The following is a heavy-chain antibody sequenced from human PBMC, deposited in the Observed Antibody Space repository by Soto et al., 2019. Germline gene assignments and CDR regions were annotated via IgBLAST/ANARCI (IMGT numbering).Heavy chain of an antibody. CDR2: IYSGGST. CDR3: ASTRLNSSSWYSSYYYYYGMDV. V-gene: IGHV3-66*01. CDR1: GFTVSSNY. D-gene: IGHD6-13*01. Sequence: GGSLRLSCAASGFTVSSNYMSWVREAPGKGLEWVSVIYSGGSTYYADSVKGRFTISRDNSKNTLYLQMNSLRAEDTAVYYCASTRLNSSSWYSSYYYYYGMDVWGQGTTVTVSS. J-gene: IGHJ6*02.